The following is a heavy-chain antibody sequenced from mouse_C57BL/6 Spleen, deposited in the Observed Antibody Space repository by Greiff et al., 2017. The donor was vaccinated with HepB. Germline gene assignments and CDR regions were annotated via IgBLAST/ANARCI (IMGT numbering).Heavy chain of an antibody. CDR1: GYTFTSYW. D-gene: IGHD1-1*01. Sequence: VQLQQPGAELVKPGASVKMSCKASGYTFTSYWITWVKQRPGQGLEWIGDIYPGSGSTNYNEKFKSKATLTVDTSSSTAYIQLSSLRSEDSAVYYCARDYYGIIGYFDYWGQGTTLTVSS. CDR2: IYPGSGST. CDR3: ARDYYGIIGYFDY. V-gene: IGHV1-55*01. J-gene: IGHJ2*01.